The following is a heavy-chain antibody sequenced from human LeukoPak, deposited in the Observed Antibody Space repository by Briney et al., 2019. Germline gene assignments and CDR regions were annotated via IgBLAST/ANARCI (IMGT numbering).Heavy chain of an antibody. CDR3: AHVQIGSGYYHPFDY. D-gene: IGHD3-22*01. Sequence: GGSLRLSCAASGFTFSTWVRQAPGKGLEWVSTISGSGGSRSYADSVKGRFTISRDNSKNTLYLQMNSLGAEDTAVYYCAHVQIGSGYYHPFDYWGQGTLVTVSS. J-gene: IGHJ4*02. CDR2: ISGSGGSR. CDR1: GFTFST. V-gene: IGHV3-23*01.